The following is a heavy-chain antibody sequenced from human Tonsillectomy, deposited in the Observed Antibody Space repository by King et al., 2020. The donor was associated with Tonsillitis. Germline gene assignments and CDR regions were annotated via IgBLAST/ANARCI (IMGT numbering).Heavy chain of an antibody. CDR1: GATFSTYA. CDR3: AGNWGHSSGRIRHYGMDV. D-gene: IGHD6-19*01. CDR2: IIPIFGTA. V-gene: IGHV1-69*01. J-gene: IGHJ6*02. Sequence: QLVQSGAEVKKPGSSVKVSCKAYGATFSTYAISWVRQAPGQGLEWMGGIIPIFGTATYAQKFLGRVAINADESTSTVYKELISLRSEDTAIYYCAGNWGHSSGRIRHYGMDVWGQGATVTVSS.